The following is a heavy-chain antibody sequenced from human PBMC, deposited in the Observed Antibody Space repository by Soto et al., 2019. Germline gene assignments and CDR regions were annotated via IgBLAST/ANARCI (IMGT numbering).Heavy chain of an antibody. V-gene: IGHV4-30-4*01. CDR2: VYYSGST. D-gene: IGHD3-22*01. CDR1: GGSVSSGYHY. J-gene: IGHJ4*02. CDR3: ATESSGSSPLHFDF. Sequence: QVLLEESGPGLVKPSQTLSLTCTVSGGSVSSGYHYWSWIRQPPGKGLEWIGYVYYSGSTYYNPSLGSRVTISIDTSKNQFSLKLNPVTASDAAVYFCATESSGSSPLHFDFCGQGALVSVSS.